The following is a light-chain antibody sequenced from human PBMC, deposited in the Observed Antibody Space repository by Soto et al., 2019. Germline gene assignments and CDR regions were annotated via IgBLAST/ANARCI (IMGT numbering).Light chain of an antibody. CDR1: QTISGW. Sequence: DIQMTQSPSTLSASVGDRVTITCRASQTISGWLAWYQQKPGKAPKLLIYDASSLESGVPSRFSGSGYGTEFTLTISSLQPDDFATYYCQQYDSYLWTFGQGTKVDIK. CDR2: DAS. CDR3: QQYDSYLWT. J-gene: IGKJ1*01. V-gene: IGKV1-5*01.